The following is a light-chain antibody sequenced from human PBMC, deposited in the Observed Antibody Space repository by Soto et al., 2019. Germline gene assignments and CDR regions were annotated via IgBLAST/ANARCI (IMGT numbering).Light chain of an antibody. Sequence: EIVLTQSPGTLSLSPGERATLSCRASQSVSSSYLAWYQQNRGQAPRLLLYGASSRAPDLPDRFGGSGSGADCNVTISRQVRDGFPEYYGQQYGSSRWTFSQGTKRVIK. CDR1: QSVSSSY. CDR3: QQYGSSRWT. CDR2: GAS. J-gene: IGKJ1*01. V-gene: IGKV3-20*01.